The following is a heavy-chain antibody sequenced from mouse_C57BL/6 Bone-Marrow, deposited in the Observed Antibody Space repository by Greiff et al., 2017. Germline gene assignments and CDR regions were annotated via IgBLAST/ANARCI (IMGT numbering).Heavy chain of an antibody. CDR3: ARGGRGLSWCAN. D-gene: IGHD1-1*02. V-gene: IGHV1-4*01. J-gene: IGHJ3*01. CDR1: GYTFTSYS. Sequence: VQLQQPGAELARPGASVKMSCKASGYTFTSYSMHWVKQRPGQGLAWIGYIHPSSGYTKYNQKFKDKATLTADKSSSTAYMQLSSLTSEDSAVYYGARGGRGLSWCANWGPGTLVTVSA. CDR2: IHPSSGYT.